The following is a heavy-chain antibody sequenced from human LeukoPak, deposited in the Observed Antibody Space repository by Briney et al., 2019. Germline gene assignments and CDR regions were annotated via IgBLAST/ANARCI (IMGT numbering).Heavy chain of an antibody. CDR3: VKRWTGTTIGQQDY. CDR2: ISYDGSNK. D-gene: IGHD1-1*01. V-gene: IGHV3-30*18. J-gene: IGHJ4*02. CDR1: GSTFSSYG. Sequence: GGSLRLSCAASGSTFSSYGMHWVRQAPGKGLEWVAVISYDGSNKYYADSVKGRFTISRDNSKNTLYLQMNSLRAEDMAVYYCVKRWTGTTIGQQDYWGQGTLVTVSS.